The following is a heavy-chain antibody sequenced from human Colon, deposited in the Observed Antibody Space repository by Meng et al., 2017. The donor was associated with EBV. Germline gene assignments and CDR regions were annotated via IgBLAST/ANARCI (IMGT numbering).Heavy chain of an antibody. D-gene: IGHD2-2*01. CDR2: IYHGGSP. CDR3: ARVMRYQLLRFFDY. J-gene: IGHJ4*02. Sequence: QVQLQAPGPDRVNPPGTLSLTCAVSGDSVRSVTWWTWVRQPPGKGLEWIGEIYHGGSPNYNPSLESRVTISVDKSKNQFSLDLTSVTAADTAVYFCARVMRYQLLRFFDYWGQGILVTVSS. V-gene: IGHV4-4*01. CDR1: GDSVRSVTW.